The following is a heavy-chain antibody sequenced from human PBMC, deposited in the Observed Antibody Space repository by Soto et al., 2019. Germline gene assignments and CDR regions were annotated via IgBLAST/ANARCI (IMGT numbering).Heavy chain of an antibody. J-gene: IGHJ6*03. D-gene: IGHD2-2*02. CDR2: INHSGST. Sequence: PLETLSLTCAVYGGSFSGYYWSWIRQPPGKGLEWIGEINHSGSTNYNPSLKSRVTISVDTSKNQFSLKLSSVTAADTAVYYCARGTGVPNVVVVPAAIGSYYYMDGWGKGTTVTVSS. CDR3: ARGTGVPNVVVVPAAIGSYYYMDG. CDR1: GGSFSGYY. V-gene: IGHV4-34*01.